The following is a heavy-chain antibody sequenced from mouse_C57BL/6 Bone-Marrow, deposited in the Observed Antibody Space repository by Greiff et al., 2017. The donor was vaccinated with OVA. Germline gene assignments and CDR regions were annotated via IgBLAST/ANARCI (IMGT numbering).Heavy chain of an antibody. V-gene: IGHV6-3*01. J-gene: IGHJ2*01. CDR2: IRLKSDNYAT. CDR1: GFTFSNYW. CDR3: TGPGKNYFDY. Sequence: EVKVEESGGGLVQPGGSMKLSCVASGFTFSNYWMNWVRQSPEKGLEWVAQIRLKSDNYATHYAESVKGRLTISRDESKSSVYLQINNLRAEDTGIYYCTGPGKNYFDYWGQGTTLTVSS.